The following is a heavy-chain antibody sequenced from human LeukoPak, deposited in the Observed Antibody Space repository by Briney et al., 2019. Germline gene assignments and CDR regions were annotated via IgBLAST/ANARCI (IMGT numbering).Heavy chain of an antibody. D-gene: IGHD3-10*01. Sequence: GGSLRLSCAVSGFAFGSYAMSWVRQAPGKGLEWVSAISGSGGSTYYADSVKGRFTISRDNSKNTLYLQMNSLRAEDTAVHYCAKVDGSGAEFDYWGQGTLVTVSS. CDR3: AKVDGSGAEFDY. J-gene: IGHJ4*02. CDR2: ISGSGGST. CDR1: GFAFGSYA. V-gene: IGHV3-23*01.